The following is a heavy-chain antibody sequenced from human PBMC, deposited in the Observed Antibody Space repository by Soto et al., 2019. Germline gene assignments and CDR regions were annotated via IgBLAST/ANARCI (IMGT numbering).Heavy chain of an antibody. V-gene: IGHV4-31*03. CDR2: IYYSGST. CDR1: GGSISSGGYY. J-gene: IGHJ4*02. Sequence: QVQLQESGPGLVKPSQTLSLTCTVSGGSISSGGYYWSWIRQHPGKGLEWIGYIYYSGSTYYNPSLKSRVTISVDTSKNQFSLKLSSVTAADTAVYYCARINGSGSYYAPAHFDYWGQGTLVTVSS. CDR3: ARINGSGSYYAPAHFDY. D-gene: IGHD3-10*01.